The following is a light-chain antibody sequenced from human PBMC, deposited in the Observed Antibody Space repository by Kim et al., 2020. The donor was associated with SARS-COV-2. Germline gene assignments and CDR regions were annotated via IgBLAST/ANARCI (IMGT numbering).Light chain of an antibody. CDR3: QQIKSFPPT. J-gene: IGKJ1*01. V-gene: IGKV1-9*01. Sequence: IQLAQSPSSLSASVGDRVTITCRASQGIGTSLAWYRQRPGKAPQLLMEGTSTLESGVPSGFTGSGSGTDFIPTISSLQPEDFATYNCQQIKSFPPTFGQGTKVDIK. CDR1: QGIGTS. CDR2: GTS.